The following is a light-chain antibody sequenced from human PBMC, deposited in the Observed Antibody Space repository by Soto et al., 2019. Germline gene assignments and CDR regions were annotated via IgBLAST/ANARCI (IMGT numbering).Light chain of an antibody. CDR2: EVS. V-gene: IGLV2-14*01. Sequence: QSALTQPASVSGSPGQSITISCTGTNSDIGDYNFVSWYQQLPGKAPKLIISEVSNRPSGVSTRFSGSKSGNTASLTISGLQPEDEADYYCSSHSTIGADVHFGGGTKLTVL. CDR1: NSDIGDYNF. CDR3: SSHSTIGADVH. J-gene: IGLJ2*01.